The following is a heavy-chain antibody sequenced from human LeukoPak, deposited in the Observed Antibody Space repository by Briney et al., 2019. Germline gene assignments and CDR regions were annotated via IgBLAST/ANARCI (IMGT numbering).Heavy chain of an antibody. CDR3: ARNNWNFPGGDPYNWFDP. J-gene: IGHJ5*02. CDR2: INWNGGST. CDR1: GFTFDDYG. Sequence: PGGSLRLSCAASGFTFDDYGMSWVRQAPGKGLEWVSGINWNGGSTGYADSVKGRFTISRDNAKNSLYLQMNSLRAEDTALYYCARNNWNFPGGDPYNWFDPWGQGTLVTVSS. V-gene: IGHV3-20*04. D-gene: IGHD1-1*01.